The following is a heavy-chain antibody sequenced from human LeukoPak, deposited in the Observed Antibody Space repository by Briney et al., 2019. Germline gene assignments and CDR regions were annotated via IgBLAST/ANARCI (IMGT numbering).Heavy chain of an antibody. D-gene: IGHD3-9*01. V-gene: IGHV1-24*01. Sequence: ASVKVSCKVSGYTLTELSMHWVRQAPGKGLERMGGFDPEDGETIYAQKFQGRVTMTEDTSTDTAYMELSSLRSEDTAVYYCATRYDKNPFPFDYWGQGTLVTVSS. CDR2: FDPEDGET. CDR1: GYTLTELS. J-gene: IGHJ4*02. CDR3: ATRYDKNPFPFDY.